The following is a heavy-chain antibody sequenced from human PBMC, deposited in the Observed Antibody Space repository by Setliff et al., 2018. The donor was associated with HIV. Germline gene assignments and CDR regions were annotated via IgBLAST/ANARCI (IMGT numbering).Heavy chain of an antibody. J-gene: IGHJ3*02. V-gene: IGHV4-61*09. Sequence: SETLSLTCSVSGGSMSSGSYSWTWLRQPAGKEPELIGHVYVAGTVIYNPSLASRLTISIVPSKNQFSLDLTSVTAADTGKYYCARAINKAFDIWGQGTMVTVSS. CDR1: GGSMSSGSYS. CDR2: VYVAGTV. CDR3: ARAINKAFDI.